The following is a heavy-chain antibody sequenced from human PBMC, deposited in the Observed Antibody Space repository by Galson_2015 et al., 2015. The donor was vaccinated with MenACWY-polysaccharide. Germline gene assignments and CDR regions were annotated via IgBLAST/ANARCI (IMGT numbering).Heavy chain of an antibody. CDR3: VKGLGYCPRASCYEDY. Sequence: SLRLSCAGSGFTFGNHPMNWVRQAPGKGLEWVSVSLDSGRGTYYADSVKGRFSISRDISKNTLYLQMNSLRVDDTAIYYCVKGLGYCPRASCYEDYWGQGTLLTVSS. D-gene: IGHD2-2*01. CDR2: SLDSGRGT. V-gene: IGHV3-23*01. CDR1: GFTFGNHP. J-gene: IGHJ4*02.